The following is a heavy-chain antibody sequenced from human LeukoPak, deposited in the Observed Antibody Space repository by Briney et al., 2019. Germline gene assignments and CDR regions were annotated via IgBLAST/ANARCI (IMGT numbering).Heavy chain of an antibody. Sequence: SGTLSLTCAVSGGSISKTNSWSWVRQSPGRGLEWIGEIYHSGRTNYNPSLKNRVTISVDRSNNQFSLRLNSVTAADTAVYYCARDNWDYSNSWTFDYWGQEALVTVSS. V-gene: IGHV4-4*02. CDR2: IYHSGRT. J-gene: IGHJ4*02. CDR3: ARDNWDYSNSWTFDY. CDR1: GGSISKTNS. D-gene: IGHD6-13*01.